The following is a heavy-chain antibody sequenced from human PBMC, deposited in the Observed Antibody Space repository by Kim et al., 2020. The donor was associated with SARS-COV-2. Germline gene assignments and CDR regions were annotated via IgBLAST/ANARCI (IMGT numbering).Heavy chain of an antibody. CDR3: VTSYESWTFTEWPDY. CDR2: ISSSGDNT. Sequence: GGSLRLSCAASGFTFSSYAMSWVRQAPGKGLEWVSYISSSGDNTRHADSVRGRFTISRDKSKNTLYLQMSNLRADDTAVYFCVTSYESWTFTEWPDYWGQGTLVTVSS. J-gene: IGHJ4*02. D-gene: IGHD3-3*01. V-gene: IGHV3-23*01. CDR1: GFTFSSYA.